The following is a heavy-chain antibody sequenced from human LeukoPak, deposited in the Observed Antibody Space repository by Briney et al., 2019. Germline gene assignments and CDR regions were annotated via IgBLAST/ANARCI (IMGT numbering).Heavy chain of an antibody. J-gene: IGHJ4*02. D-gene: IGHD2-15*01. V-gene: IGHV4-34*01. CDR3: ARLGYCSGGSCLAFDY. Sequence: PSETLSLTCAVYGGSFSGYYWSWTRQPPGKGLEWIGEINHSGSTNYNPSLKSRVTISVDTSKNQFSLKLSSVTAADTAVYYCARLGYCSGGSCLAFDYWGQGTLVTVSS. CDR1: GGSFSGYY. CDR2: INHSGST.